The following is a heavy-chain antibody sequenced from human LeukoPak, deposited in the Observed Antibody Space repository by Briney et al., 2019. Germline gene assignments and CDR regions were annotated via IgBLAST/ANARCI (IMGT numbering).Heavy chain of an antibody. CDR3: AKIVVIPGSDYFDS. D-gene: IGHD3-22*01. J-gene: IGHJ4*02. CDR2: IYTDDSA. CDR1: GFAVRDTR. Sequence: GGSLRLSCAASGFAVRDTRMTWVRQVPEMGLEWLSIIYTDDSAYYPDSVKGRFTVSRDNSKNTVYLQLNSLRAEDTAVYYCAKIVVIPGSDYFDSWGQGALVTVSS. V-gene: IGHV3-53*01.